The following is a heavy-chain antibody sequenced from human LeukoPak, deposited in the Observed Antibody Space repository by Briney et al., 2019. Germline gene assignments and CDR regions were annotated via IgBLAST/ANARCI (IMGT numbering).Heavy chain of an antibody. D-gene: IGHD4-17*01. Sequence: GGSLRLSCAASGFTFSSYAMSWGPQAPGKGLGWVSAIRVTAVMTYYADSVKGRFTTSRDNTKTTLYLQMNSLRAEDTAVYYCAKDRGVDYVNWFDPWGQGTLVTVSS. CDR2: IRVTAVMT. CDR1: GFTFSSYA. CDR3: AKDRGVDYVNWFDP. V-gene: IGHV3-23*01. J-gene: IGHJ5*02.